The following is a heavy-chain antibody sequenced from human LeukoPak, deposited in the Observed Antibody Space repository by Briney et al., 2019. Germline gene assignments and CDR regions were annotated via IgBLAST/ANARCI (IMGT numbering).Heavy chain of an antibody. CDR2: ISAYNGNT. CDR3: ARKNYDILTGYYGGMCDY. D-gene: IGHD3-9*01. V-gene: IGHV1-18*01. Sequence: GASVKVSCKASGYTLTSYGISWVRQAPGQGLEWMGWISAYNGNTNYAQKLQGRVTMTTDTSTSTAYMELRSLRSDDTAVYYCARKNYDILTGYYGGMCDYWGQGTLVTVSS. J-gene: IGHJ4*02. CDR1: GYTLTSYG.